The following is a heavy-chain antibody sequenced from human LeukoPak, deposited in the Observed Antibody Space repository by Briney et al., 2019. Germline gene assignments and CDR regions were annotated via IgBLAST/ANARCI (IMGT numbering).Heavy chain of an antibody. CDR3: ARLGVDGDDKDV. J-gene: IGHJ6*03. V-gene: IGHV1-2*02. D-gene: IGHD4-17*01. Sequence: ASVKVSCKASGYTFTGYLIHWVRQAPGQGLEWMGWIDPKSGVTNYGQKFQGRVNMTRETSTTTLYMGLTGLRSDDTAVYFCARLGVDGDDKDVWGKGTTVTVSS. CDR2: IDPKSGVT. CDR1: GYTFTGYL.